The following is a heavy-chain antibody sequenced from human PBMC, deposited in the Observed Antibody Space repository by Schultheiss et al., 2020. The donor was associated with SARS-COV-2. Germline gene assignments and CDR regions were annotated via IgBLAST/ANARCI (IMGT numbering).Heavy chain of an antibody. J-gene: IGHJ6*03. V-gene: IGHV4-59*01. CDR2: IYYSGST. D-gene: IGHD2-2*01. CDR1: GGSFSGYY. Sequence: SETLSLTCAVYGGSFSGYYWSWIRQPPGKGLEWIGYIYYSGSTNYNPSLKSRVTISVDTSKNQFSLKLSSVTAADTAVYYCARTYLYMDVWGKGTTVTVSS. CDR3: ARTYLYMDV.